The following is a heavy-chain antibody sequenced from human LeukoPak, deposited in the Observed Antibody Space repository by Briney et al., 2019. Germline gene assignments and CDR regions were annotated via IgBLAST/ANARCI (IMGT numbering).Heavy chain of an antibody. D-gene: IGHD6-6*01. CDR3: IRGWYSSSPFDY. Sequence: GRSLRLSCAASGFTFSSYWMHWVRQAPGKGLVWVSRIDTDGSSTSYADSVKGRFTISRDNAKNTLYLQMNSLRAEDTAVYYCIRGWYSSSPFDYWGQGTLVTVSS. J-gene: IGHJ4*02. CDR2: IDTDGSST. V-gene: IGHV3-74*01. CDR1: GFTFSSYW.